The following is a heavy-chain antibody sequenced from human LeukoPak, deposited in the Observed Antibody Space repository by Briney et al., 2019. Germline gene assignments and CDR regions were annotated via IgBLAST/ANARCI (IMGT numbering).Heavy chain of an antibody. CDR2: IIPIFGTA. Sequence: SVKVSCKASGYTFTSYGISWVRQAPGQGLEWMGGIIPIFGTANYAQKFQGRVTITADESTSTAYMELSSLRSEDTAVYYCAREYCSSTSCYRNWFDPWGQGTLVTVSS. D-gene: IGHD2-2*01. V-gene: IGHV1-69*13. CDR3: AREYCSSTSCYRNWFDP. J-gene: IGHJ5*02. CDR1: GYTFTSYG.